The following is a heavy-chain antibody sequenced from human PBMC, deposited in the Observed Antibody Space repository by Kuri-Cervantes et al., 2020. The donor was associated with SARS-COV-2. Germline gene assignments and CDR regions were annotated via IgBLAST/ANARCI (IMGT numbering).Heavy chain of an antibody. V-gene: IGHV1-46*01. Sequence: SVKVSCQASGYTFTSYYMHLVRQAPGKGLEWMGIIAPSDGSTSYEQKYQGRDSMTRDTSTSNVYMELSSLRSEDTAVYYCASDPQHFWSGYYLGMDVWGQGTMVTVSS. D-gene: IGHD3-3*02. CDR2: IAPSDGST. J-gene: IGHJ6*02. CDR1: GYTFTSYY. CDR3: ASDPQHFWSGYYLGMDV.